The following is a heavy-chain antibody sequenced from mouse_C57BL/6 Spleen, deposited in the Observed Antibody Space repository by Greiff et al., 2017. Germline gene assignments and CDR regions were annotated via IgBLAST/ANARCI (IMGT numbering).Heavy chain of an antibody. D-gene: IGHD2-4*01. J-gene: IGHJ3*01. CDR3: ARYFRDYDWFAY. V-gene: IGHV7-3*01. CDR2: IRNKANGYTT. CDR1: GFTFTDYY. Sequence: EVHLVESGGGLVQPGGSLSLSCAASGFTFTDYYMSWVRQPPGKALEWLGFIRNKANGYTTEYSASVKGRFTISRDNSQSILYLQMNALRAEDSATYYCARYFRDYDWFAYWGQGTLVTVSA.